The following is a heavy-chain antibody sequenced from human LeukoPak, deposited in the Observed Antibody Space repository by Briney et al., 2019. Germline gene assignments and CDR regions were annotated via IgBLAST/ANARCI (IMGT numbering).Heavy chain of an antibody. J-gene: IGHJ4*02. Sequence: GESLKISRKGSRYSFTYYWIGWVRQMPGKGLEWMGIIYPADSDTRYSPSFQGQVTISADKSTSTAYLQWSSLKASDTAMYYCARQDGRALYYFDYWGQGTLVTVSS. D-gene: IGHD5-24*01. CDR3: ARQDGRALYYFDY. CDR1: RYSFTYYW. CDR2: IYPADSDT. V-gene: IGHV5-51*01.